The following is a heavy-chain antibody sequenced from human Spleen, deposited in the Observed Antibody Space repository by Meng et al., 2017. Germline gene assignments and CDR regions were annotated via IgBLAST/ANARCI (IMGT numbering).Heavy chain of an antibody. CDR1: GFTFSSYG. V-gene: IGHV3-33*01. J-gene: IGHJ4*02. CDR3: ARAPQYYYASSGFYGSSDFDY. Sequence: GGSLRLSCAASGFTFSSYGMHWVRQAPGKGLEWVAVIWYDGSNKYYADSVKGRFTISRDNSKNTLYLQMNSLRAEDTAVYYCARAPQYYYASSGFYGSSDFDYWGQGTLVTVSS. D-gene: IGHD3-22*01. CDR2: IWYDGSNK.